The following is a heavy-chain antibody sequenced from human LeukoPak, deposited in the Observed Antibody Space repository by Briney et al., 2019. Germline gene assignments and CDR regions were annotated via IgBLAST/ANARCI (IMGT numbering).Heavy chain of an antibody. D-gene: IGHD3-10*01. J-gene: IGHJ4*02. CDR3: ASLSTLGVDHDS. V-gene: IGHV4-30-4*01. CDR2: IHYSGST. CDR1: GGAITDGNHY. Sequence: KSSQTLSLTCTVSGGAITDGNHYWSWTRQRPGGGLEWIGYIHYSGSTDYIVSLRSRLTMSLDTSKSQFSLRLTSVTAADTAVYYCASLSTLGVDHDSWGQGTLVTVSS.